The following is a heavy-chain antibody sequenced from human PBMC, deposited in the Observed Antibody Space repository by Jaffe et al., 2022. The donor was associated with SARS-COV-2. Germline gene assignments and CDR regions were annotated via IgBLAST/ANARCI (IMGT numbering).Heavy chain of an antibody. CDR1: GFTFFYYG. CDR2: IHSSGITT. J-gene: IGHJ4*02. CDR3: VRGGGDGNPSGDY. V-gene: IGHV3-48*02. Sequence: EVQLVESGGGLAQPGGSLRLSCEASGFTFFYYGMTWVRQSPGRGLEWVSFIHSSGITTYYADFGKGRFTISRDDAKNSLYLHMRSLRDEDSAVYYCVRGGGDGNPSGDYWGRGTLVTVSS. D-gene: IGHD3-16*01.